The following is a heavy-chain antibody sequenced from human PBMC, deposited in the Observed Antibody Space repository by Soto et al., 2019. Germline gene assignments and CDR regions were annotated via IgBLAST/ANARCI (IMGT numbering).Heavy chain of an antibody. V-gene: IGHV3-53*01. CDR2: LYDVDGT. J-gene: IGHJ3*01. CDR1: GLTVSGKKY. Sequence: DVQLVESGGGLIQPGESLRLSCAAFGLTVSGKKYVAWVRQALGKGLEWVSALYDVDGTYYADSVKGRFTTSRDSSKTTVYLQMNGLRPDDTAVYYCASWHEREHAYDVWGQGTTVTVSS. D-gene: IGHD1-1*01. CDR3: ASWHEREHAYDV.